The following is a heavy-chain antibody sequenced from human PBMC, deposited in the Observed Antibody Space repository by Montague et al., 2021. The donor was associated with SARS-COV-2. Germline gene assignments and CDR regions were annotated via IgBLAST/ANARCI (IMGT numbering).Heavy chain of an antibody. Sequence: SETLSLTCVVYGGSIRAHNGRTCVCMPVRNGPRMVAAIYHTGSTKYKPSLKSSVSMSVDKSWNQFSLRLTSVTAADTAIYYCAREGGGRSDLDYWGQGTLVTVSS. D-gene: IGHD3-16*01. V-gene: IGHV4-4*02. CDR2: IYHTGST. CDR3: AREGGGRSDLDY. CDR1: GGSIRAHNG. J-gene: IGHJ4*02.